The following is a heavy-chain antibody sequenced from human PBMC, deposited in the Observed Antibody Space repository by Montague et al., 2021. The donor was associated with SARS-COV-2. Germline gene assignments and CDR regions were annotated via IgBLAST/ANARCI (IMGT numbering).Heavy chain of an antibody. V-gene: IGHV4-39*07. J-gene: IGHJ4*02. D-gene: IGHD5-12*01. Sequence: SETLSLTCTVSGGSISSSSYYWGWIRQPPGKGLEWIGSIYYSGSTYYNPSLKSRVTISVDTSKNQFSLKLGSVTAADTAMYYCARDPWVWLSVEGSFDYWGQGTLVTVSS. CDR2: IYYSGST. CDR1: GGSISSSSYY. CDR3: ARDPWVWLSVEGSFDY.